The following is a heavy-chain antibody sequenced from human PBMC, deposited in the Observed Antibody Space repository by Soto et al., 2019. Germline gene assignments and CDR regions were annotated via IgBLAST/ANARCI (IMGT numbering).Heavy chain of an antibody. Sequence: QVQLVQSGAEVKKPGSSVKLSCKASGGTFSSHAVSWVRQAPGQGFEWMGGIIPIFGTVNYTQKFQDRVTITADESMSIAHMELSSLRSEDTAIYYCAQADIVLMGGAFDIWGQGTMVTVSS. CDR2: IIPIFGTV. CDR3: AQADIVLMGGAFDI. CDR1: GGTFSSHA. V-gene: IGHV1-69*01. J-gene: IGHJ3*02. D-gene: IGHD2-15*01.